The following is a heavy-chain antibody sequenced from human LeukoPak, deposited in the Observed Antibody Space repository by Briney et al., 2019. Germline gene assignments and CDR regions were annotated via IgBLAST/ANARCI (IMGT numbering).Heavy chain of an antibody. J-gene: IGHJ3*02. D-gene: IGHD6-13*01. CDR2: ISSSGSTI. Sequence: GGSLRLSCAASGFTFSSYEMNWVRQAPGKGLEWVSYISSSGSTIYYADSVKGRFTISRDNAKNSLYLQMNSLRAEDTAVYYCARLGLAAAGIRSAFDIWGQGTMVTVSS. CDR1: GFTFSSYE. CDR3: ARLGLAAAGIRSAFDI. V-gene: IGHV3-48*03.